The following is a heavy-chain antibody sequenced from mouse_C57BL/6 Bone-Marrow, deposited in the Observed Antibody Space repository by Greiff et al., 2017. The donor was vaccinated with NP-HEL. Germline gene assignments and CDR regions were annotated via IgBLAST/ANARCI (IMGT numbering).Heavy chain of an antibody. CDR1: GYTFTSYG. J-gene: IGHJ3*01. CDR3: AREDYGSSSFAY. V-gene: IGHV1-81*01. CDR2: IYPRSGNT. D-gene: IGHD1-1*01. Sequence: QVQLKQSGAELARPGASVKLSCKASGYTFTSYGISWVKQRTGQGLEWIGEIYPRSGNTYYNEKFKGKATLTADKSSSTAYMALRSLTSEDSAVYFCAREDYGSSSFAYWGQGTLVTVSA.